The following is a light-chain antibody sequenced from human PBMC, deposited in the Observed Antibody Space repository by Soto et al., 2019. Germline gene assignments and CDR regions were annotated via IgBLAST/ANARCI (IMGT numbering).Light chain of an antibody. CDR2: GVS. CDR3: QQYASSVT. CDR1: QNFSSSF. Sequence: EIVLTQSPGSLSLSPGERATLSCRASQNFSSSFFAWYQQKRGQAPRLLMYGVSSRATGVPDRFIGSGSGTDSTLTISRLEPEDFAVYYCQQYASSVTFGQGTKMEIK. J-gene: IGKJ1*01. V-gene: IGKV3-20*01.